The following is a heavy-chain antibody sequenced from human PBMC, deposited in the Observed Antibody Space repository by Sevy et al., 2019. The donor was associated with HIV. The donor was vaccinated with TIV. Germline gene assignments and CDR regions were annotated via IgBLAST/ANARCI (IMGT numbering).Heavy chain of an antibody. V-gene: IGHV3-30*18. CDR1: GFTFSSYG. Sequence: GGSLRLSCAASGFTFSSYGMHWVRQAPGKGLEWVAVISYDGSNKYYADSVKGRFTISRDNSKNTLYLQRNSLRAEDTAVYYCAKDRSPAYYYGSGSYTTGDYGMDVWGQGTTVTVSS. CDR2: ISYDGSNK. CDR3: AKDRSPAYYYGSGSYTTGDYGMDV. J-gene: IGHJ6*02. D-gene: IGHD3-10*01.